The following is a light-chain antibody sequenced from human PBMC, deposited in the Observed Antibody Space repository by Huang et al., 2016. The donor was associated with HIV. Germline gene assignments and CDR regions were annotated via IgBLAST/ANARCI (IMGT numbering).Light chain of an antibody. J-gene: IGKJ2*01. CDR2: GAS. CDR3: QQYGTLPYT. CDR1: QGVHNRY. Sequence: EIVLTQSPVTLSLSPGEGASLSCRARQGVHNRYLAWYQQKPGQAPRLLIFGASNRATGVPHRFRGSESGTDFTLTISGLDPEDFAVYYCQQYGTLPYTFGQGTKLEI. V-gene: IGKV3-20*01.